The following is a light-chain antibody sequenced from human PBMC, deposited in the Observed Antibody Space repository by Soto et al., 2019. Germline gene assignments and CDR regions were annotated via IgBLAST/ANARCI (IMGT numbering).Light chain of an antibody. J-gene: IGLJ1*01. Sequence: QSLLTQPPSVSGAPGQRVTISCTGCSSNIGAGCEVHWYQHLPGKAPKLLIYGNTNRPSGVPDRFSGSKSGTSASLAITGLQAEDEADYYCQSYDSSLSASYVFGGGTKVTV. V-gene: IGLV1-40*01. CDR3: QSYDSSLSASYV. CDR1: SSNIGAGCE. CDR2: GNT.